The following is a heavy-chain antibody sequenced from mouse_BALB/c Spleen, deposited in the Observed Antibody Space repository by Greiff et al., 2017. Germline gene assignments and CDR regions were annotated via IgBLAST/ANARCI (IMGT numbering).Heavy chain of an antibody. CDR3: ARGWLRHAMDY. J-gene: IGHJ4*01. Sequence: VKLVESGPSLVQPSQSLSITCTVSGFSLTSYGVHWVRQPPGKGLEWLGVIWAGGSTNYNSALMSRLSISKDNSKSQVFLKMNSLQTDDTAMYYCARGWLRHAMDYWGQGTSVTVSS. D-gene: IGHD2-2*01. CDR1: GFSLTSYG. V-gene: IGHV2-9*02. CDR2: IWAGGST.